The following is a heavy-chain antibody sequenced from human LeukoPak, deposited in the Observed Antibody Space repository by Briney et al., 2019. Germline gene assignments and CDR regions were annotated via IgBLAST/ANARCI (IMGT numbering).Heavy chain of an antibody. CDR1: GYRFSSYW. CDR2: IGPSDSYT. V-gene: IGHV5-10-1*01. D-gene: IGHD3-16*01. J-gene: IGHJ1*01. Sequence: GESLKISCKGPGYRFSSYWISWVRQMPGKGLEWMGRIGPSDSYTNYNPSFQGHVTISVDKSINTAYLQWSSLKASDTALYYCAKLMGATIGGEWGQGTLVTVSS. CDR3: AKLMGATIGGE.